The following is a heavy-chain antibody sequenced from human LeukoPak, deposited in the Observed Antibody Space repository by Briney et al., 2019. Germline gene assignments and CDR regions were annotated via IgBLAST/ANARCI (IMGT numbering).Heavy chain of an antibody. CDR1: GFTVSSNY. CDR2: IYSGGST. CDR3: ARDLNYMDV. Sequence: PGGSLRLSCAASGFTVSSNYMSWVRQAPGKGLEWVSIIYSGGSTYYTDSVKGRSTISRDSSRNTLYLQMNSLRAEDTAVYYCARDLNYMDVWGKGTTVTVSS. V-gene: IGHV3-66*02. J-gene: IGHJ6*03.